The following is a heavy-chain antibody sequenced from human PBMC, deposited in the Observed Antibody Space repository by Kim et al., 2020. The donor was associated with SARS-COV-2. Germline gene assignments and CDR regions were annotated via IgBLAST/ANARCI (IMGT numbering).Heavy chain of an antibody. CDR3: ARQSENYGSGSPPYYYYGMDV. V-gene: IGHV5-51*01. J-gene: IGHJ6*02. D-gene: IGHD3-10*01. CDR1: GYSFTSYW. CDR2: IYPGDSDT. Sequence: GESLKISCKGSGYSFTSYWIGWVRQMPGKGLEWMGIIYPGDSDTRYSPSFQGQVTISADKSISTAYLQWSSLKASDTAMYYCARQSENYGSGSPPYYYYGMDVWGQGTTVTVSS.